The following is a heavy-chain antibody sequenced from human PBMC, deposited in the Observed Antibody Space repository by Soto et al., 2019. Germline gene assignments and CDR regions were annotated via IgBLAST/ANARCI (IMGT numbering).Heavy chain of an antibody. V-gene: IGHV3-30*03. Sequence: GGSLRLSCAASGFTVNNFAMHWVRQAPGKGLEWVAVISYDGGDKYYADSVKGRFTISRDNSKNTLYLQMNGLRAEDTAVYYCARDLSTGAADYYFDYWGQGALVTVSS. J-gene: IGHJ4*02. CDR1: GFTVNNFA. CDR2: ISYDGGDK. CDR3: ARDLSTGAADYYFDY. D-gene: IGHD6-13*01.